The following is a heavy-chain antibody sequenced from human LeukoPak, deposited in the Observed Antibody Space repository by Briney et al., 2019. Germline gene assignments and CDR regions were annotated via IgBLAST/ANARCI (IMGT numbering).Heavy chain of an antibody. CDR1: GFTFSSYG. CDR2: ISYNGNNK. D-gene: IGHD2-15*01. Sequence: GSLRLSCAASGFTFSSYGMHWVRQAPGKGLEWVAVISYNGNNKYYADSVKGRFTISRDNSKNTLYLQMNSLRAEDTAVYYCAKPRDIVVVVAAEGFDYWGQGTLVTVSS. V-gene: IGHV3-30*18. CDR3: AKPRDIVVVVAAEGFDY. J-gene: IGHJ4*02.